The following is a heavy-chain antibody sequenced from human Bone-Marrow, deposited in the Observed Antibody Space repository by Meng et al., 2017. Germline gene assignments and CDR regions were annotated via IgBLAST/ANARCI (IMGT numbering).Heavy chain of an antibody. V-gene: IGHV3-74*01. CDR1: GFTFSDYW. CDR3: ARCRIAVAATNFYYYYYYGMDV. J-gene: IGHJ6*02. Sequence: GGSLRLSCAASGFTFSDYWMLWVRQVPGKGLVWVSRINGDGRITGYADSVRGRFTISRDNAKNSLYLQMNSLRAEDTAVYYCARCRIAVAATNFYYYYYYGMDVWGQETTVTVSS. D-gene: IGHD2-15*01. CDR2: INGDGRIT.